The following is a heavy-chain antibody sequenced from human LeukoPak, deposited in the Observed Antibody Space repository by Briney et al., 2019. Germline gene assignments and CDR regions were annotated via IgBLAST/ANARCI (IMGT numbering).Heavy chain of an antibody. CDR1: GYTFTSYG. CDR3: ARDSHYYDILTGLVYYYMDV. CDR2: ISAYNGNT. J-gene: IGHJ6*03. Sequence: GASVKVSCKASGYTFTSYGISWVRQAPGQGLEWMGWISAYNGNTNYAQKLQGRVTMTTDTSTSTAYMELRSLRSDDTAVYYCARDSHYYDILTGLVYYYMDVWGKGTTVTISS. D-gene: IGHD3-9*01. V-gene: IGHV1-18*01.